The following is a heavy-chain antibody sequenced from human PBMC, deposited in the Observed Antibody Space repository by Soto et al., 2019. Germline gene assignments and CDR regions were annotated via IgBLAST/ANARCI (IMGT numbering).Heavy chain of an antibody. V-gene: IGHV1-69*01. Sequence: QVQLVQSGAEVKKPGSSVKVSCKASGGTFSSYGISWVRQAPGQGLEWMGGIIPIFGTANSAQKFQGRGTITADESTSTAYMELSSLRSEDTAVYYCARGDDYGGNQDYWGQGTLVTVSS. D-gene: IGHD4-17*01. CDR2: IIPIFGTA. CDR1: GGTFSSYG. J-gene: IGHJ4*02. CDR3: ARGDDYGGNQDY.